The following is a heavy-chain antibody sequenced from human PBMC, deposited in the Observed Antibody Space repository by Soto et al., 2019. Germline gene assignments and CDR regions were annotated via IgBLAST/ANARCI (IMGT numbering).Heavy chain of an antibody. V-gene: IGHV1-8*01. Sequence: QVQLVQSGAEVKKPGASVKVSCKASGYSFTSNDITWVRQAPGQVLDWMGWMNANSGLTGYAQKSQGRVTMTRNTAISTAYMELSSLTSEDTAVYYCARDATSPDYWGQGTLVAVSS. CDR2: MNANSGLT. J-gene: IGHJ4*02. CDR3: ARDATSPDY. D-gene: IGHD2-2*01. CDR1: GYSFTSND.